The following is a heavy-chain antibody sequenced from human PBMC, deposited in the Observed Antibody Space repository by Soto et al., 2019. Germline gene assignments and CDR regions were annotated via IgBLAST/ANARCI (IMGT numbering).Heavy chain of an antibody. J-gene: IGHJ4*02. CDR2: IYHSGST. D-gene: IGHD1-26*01. V-gene: IGHV4-30-2*01. Sequence: SETLSLTCAVSGGSISSGGYSWSWIRQPPGKGLEWIGYIYHSGSTYYNPSLKSRVTISVDRSKNQFSLKLSSVTAADTAVYYCARDHVGSPGDYWGQGTLVTVSS. CDR1: GGSISSGGYS. CDR3: ARDHVGSPGDY.